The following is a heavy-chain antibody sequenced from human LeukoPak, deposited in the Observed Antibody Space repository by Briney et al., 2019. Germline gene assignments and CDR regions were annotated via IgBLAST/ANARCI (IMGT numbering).Heavy chain of an antibody. D-gene: IGHD2-21*02. CDR1: GFTFSSYG. Sequence: GGSLRLSCAASGFTFSSYGMHWVRQAPGKGLEWVAVIWYDGSNKYYADSVKGRFTISRDNAKNSLFLQMNSLRADDTGVYFCVSGGDSGYWGQGTLVTVSS. CDR2: IWYDGSNK. CDR3: VSGGDSGY. V-gene: IGHV3-33*03. J-gene: IGHJ4*02.